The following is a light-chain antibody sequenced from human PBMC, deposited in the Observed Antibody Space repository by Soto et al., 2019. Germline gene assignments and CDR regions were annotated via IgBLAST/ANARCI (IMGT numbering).Light chain of an antibody. Sequence: DIQMTQSPSSLSASVGDRVIITCRASQSIRKYLNWYQHKPGKVPTLLIYAASSLQSGVPSRFSGSGSGTEFTLTITSLQPEDFATYYCQQSDDTPPWTFGQGTKVESK. V-gene: IGKV1-39*01. CDR1: QSIRKY. CDR2: AAS. J-gene: IGKJ1*01. CDR3: QQSDDTPPWT.